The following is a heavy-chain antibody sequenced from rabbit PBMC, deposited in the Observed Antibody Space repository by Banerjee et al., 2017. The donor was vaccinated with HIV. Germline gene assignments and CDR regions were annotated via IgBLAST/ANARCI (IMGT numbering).Heavy chain of an antibody. Sequence: EESGGDLVKPGASLTLTCTASGFSFSSNAMCWVRQAPGKGLEWIACIYAGDGSTYYASWVNGRFSISRSTSLNTVTLQMTSLTAADTATYFCARCGAGSSCGMDLWGPGTLVTVS. CDR1: GFSFSSNA. D-gene: IGHD8-1*01. CDR3: ARCGAGSSCGMDL. J-gene: IGHJ6*01. CDR2: IYAGDGST. V-gene: IGHV1S47*01.